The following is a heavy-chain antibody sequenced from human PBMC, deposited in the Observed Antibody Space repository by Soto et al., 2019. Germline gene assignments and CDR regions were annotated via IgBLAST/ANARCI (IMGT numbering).Heavy chain of an antibody. CDR2: TSPKSGAT. V-gene: IGHV1-2*04. CDR3: ARDAHWGRAFSYGMDV. CDR1: GYTFSDYY. J-gene: IGHJ6*02. Sequence: QVQLVQSGAEVKKPGASVKVSCKASGYTFSDYYIHWVRQAPGQGLEWMGWTSPKSGATNYAQKFQGWVTMTSDTSISTVYMELNRLRPDDTAVYYCARDAHWGRAFSYGMDVSGQGTTVTVSS. D-gene: IGHD7-27*01.